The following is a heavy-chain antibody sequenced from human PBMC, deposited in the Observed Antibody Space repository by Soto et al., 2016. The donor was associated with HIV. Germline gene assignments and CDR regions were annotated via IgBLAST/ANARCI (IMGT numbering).Heavy chain of an antibody. CDR1: GGSFSFYD. CDR2: INHSGST. J-gene: IGHJ1*01. CDR3: ARADGSGYYQIKSSNH. Sequence: QVQLQQWGAGLLKPSETLSLTCAVYGGSFSFYDWSWIRQPPGKGLEWIGEINHSGSTNYNPSLMSRVTILVDTSKNQFSLKLTSVTAADTAIYYCARADGSGYYQIKSSNHWGQGHPWSTVSS. V-gene: IGHV4-34*01. D-gene: IGHD3-22*01.